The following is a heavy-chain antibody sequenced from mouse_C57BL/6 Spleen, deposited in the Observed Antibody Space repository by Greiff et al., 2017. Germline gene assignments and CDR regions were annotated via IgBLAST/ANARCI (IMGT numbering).Heavy chain of an antibody. J-gene: IGHJ3*01. V-gene: IGHV1-26*01. CDR1: GYTFTDYY. Sequence: EVQLQQSGPELVKPGASVKISCKASGYTFTDYYMNWVKQSHGKSLEWIGDINPNNGGTSYNQKFKGKATLTVAKSSSTAYMELRSLTSEDSAVXYYARSDGYYAWFAYWGQGTLVTVSA. D-gene: IGHD2-3*01. CDR2: INPNNGGT. CDR3: ARSDGYYAWFAY.